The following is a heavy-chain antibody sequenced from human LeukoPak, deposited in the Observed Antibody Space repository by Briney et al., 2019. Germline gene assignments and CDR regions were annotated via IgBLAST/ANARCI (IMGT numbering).Heavy chain of an antibody. CDR2: LYTSGST. D-gene: IGHD3-22*01. J-gene: IGHJ4*02. CDR3: ASDYFDRTGYYGFIY. V-gene: IGHV4-61*02. Sequence: SETLSLTCTVSGGSISSVSNYWGWLRQPPGKGLEWIGRLYTSGSTNYNPSLKSRVSMSVDTSKKQFSLRLSSVTAADTAIYYCASDYFDRTGYYGFIYWGQGSLVTISS. CDR1: GGSISSVSNY.